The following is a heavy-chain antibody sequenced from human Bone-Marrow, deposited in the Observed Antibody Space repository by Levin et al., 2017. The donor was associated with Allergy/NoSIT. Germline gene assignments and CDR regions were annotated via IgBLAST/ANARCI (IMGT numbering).Heavy chain of an antibody. V-gene: IGHV3-23*01. CDR2: IVGSGGNT. J-gene: IGHJ4*02. Sequence: GGSLRLSCAVSGLTFRSFAMSWVRQAPGKGLEWVATIVGSGGNTFYSDSVKGRFTVSRDNSKNMMYLQMNSLRADDTAMYYCAKNKGICSDATCYSFDYGGQGTLVSVSS. D-gene: IGHD2-2*01. CDR1: GLTFRSFA. CDR3: AKNKGICSDATCYSFDY.